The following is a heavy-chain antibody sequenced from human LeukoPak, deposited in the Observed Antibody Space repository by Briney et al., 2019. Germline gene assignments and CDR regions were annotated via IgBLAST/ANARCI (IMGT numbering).Heavy chain of an antibody. J-gene: IGHJ4*02. D-gene: IGHD6-25*01. CDR1: GYSFTDYY. CDR3: AREGGFYRPLDY. Sequence: ASVKVSCKASGYSFTDYYLHWVRQAPGQGLEWMGWINPKSGGTKYAQKFQGRVTMTRDTSINTAYMELSRLRSDDTAVYYCAREGGFYRPLDYSGQGTLVTVSS. CDR2: INPKSGGT. V-gene: IGHV1-2*02.